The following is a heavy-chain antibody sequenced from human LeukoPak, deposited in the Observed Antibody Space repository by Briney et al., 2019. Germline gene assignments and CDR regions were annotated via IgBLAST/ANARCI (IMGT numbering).Heavy chain of an antibody. D-gene: IGHD3-22*01. Sequence: GGSLRLSCAASGFTFSSYSMNWVRQAPGKGLEWVSSISSSSSYIYYADSVKGRFTISRDNAKNSLFLQMNSLRAEDTAVYYCARPRANYYDYWGQGTLVTVSS. CDR3: ARPRANYYDY. J-gene: IGHJ4*02. CDR1: GFTFSSYS. CDR2: ISSSSSYI. V-gene: IGHV3-21*01.